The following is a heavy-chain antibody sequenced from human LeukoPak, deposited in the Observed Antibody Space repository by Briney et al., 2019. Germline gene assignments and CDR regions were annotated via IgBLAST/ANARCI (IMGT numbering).Heavy chain of an antibody. CDR1: GYTFTSYD. V-gene: IGHV1-8*01. Sequence: ASVKVSCKASGYTFTSYDINWVRQATGQGLEWMGWMNPNSGNTGYAQKFQGRVTMTRDTSISTAYMELSRLRSDDTAVYYCARSEAYDILTGYQSNWFDPWGQGTLVTVSS. CDR2: MNPNSGNT. CDR3: ARSEAYDILTGYQSNWFDP. J-gene: IGHJ5*02. D-gene: IGHD3-9*01.